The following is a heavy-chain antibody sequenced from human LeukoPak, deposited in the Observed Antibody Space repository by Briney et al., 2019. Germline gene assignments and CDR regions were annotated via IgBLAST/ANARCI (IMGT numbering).Heavy chain of an antibody. D-gene: IGHD3-3*01. Sequence: APVKVSCKASGYTFKNYYMHWVRQAPGQGLEWMGIINPSGGSTSYAQKFQGRVTMTRDTSTSTVYMELSSLRSEDTAVYYCARGVEWLPFDYWGQGTLVTVSS. J-gene: IGHJ4*02. CDR2: INPSGGST. V-gene: IGHV1-46*02. CDR3: ARGVEWLPFDY. CDR1: GYTFKNYY.